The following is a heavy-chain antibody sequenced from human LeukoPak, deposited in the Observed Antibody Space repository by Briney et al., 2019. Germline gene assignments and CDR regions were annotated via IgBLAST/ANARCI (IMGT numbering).Heavy chain of an antibody. Sequence: PSETLSLTCTISGGSINSYYWIWIRQLPGKELEYIGYIYYSGSTNYNPSLKSRVTISVDTSKNQFSLKLSSVTAADTAVYFCARGPYSYDSSGAFDIWGQGTMVTVSS. D-gene: IGHD3-22*01. CDR2: IYYSGST. CDR3: ARGPYSYDSSGAFDI. CDR1: GGSINSYY. V-gene: IGHV4-59*08. J-gene: IGHJ3*02.